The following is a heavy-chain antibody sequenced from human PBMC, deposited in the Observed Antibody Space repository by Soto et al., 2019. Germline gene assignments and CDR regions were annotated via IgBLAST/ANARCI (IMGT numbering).Heavy chain of an antibody. CDR3: ARHSWELRKTFDY. D-gene: IGHD1-7*01. CDR1: GGSINNYY. Sequence: QVQLQESGPGLVKPSETLSLTCTVSGGSINNYYWSWIRQPPGDGLEWIGSIYYAGSSNYNPSLNSRVTISLDTSKNHCSLKLTSVTAADTAVYYCARHSWELRKTFDYWGQGTLVTVSS. CDR2: IYYAGSS. J-gene: IGHJ4*01. V-gene: IGHV4-59*08.